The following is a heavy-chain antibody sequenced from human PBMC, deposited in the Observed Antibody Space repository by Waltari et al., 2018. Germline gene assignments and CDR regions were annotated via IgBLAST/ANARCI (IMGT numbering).Heavy chain of an antibody. Sequence: QVQLVESGGGVVQPGSSLRLSCAASGFTFISSAIHWVRQAPAKGLEWVAVISYDGSNKYYADSLKGRFTISRDKSKNTLYLQMNSVRAEDTAVYYCARDYGGYDGFDYWGQGTLVTVSS. D-gene: IGHD5-12*01. CDR3: ARDYGGYDGFDY. CDR1: GFTFISSA. J-gene: IGHJ4*02. V-gene: IGHV3-30*01. CDR2: ISYDGSNK.